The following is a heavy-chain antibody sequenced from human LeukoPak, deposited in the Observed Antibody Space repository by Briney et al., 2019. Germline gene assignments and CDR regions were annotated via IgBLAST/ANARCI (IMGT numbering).Heavy chain of an antibody. D-gene: IGHD5-12*01. CDR1: GFTFSSYS. J-gene: IGHJ4*02. V-gene: IGHV3-48*01. CDR2: ISSSSSTI. CDR3: AREGLYSGYAYYFDY. Sequence: GGSLRLSCAASGFTFSSYSMNWVRQAPGKGLEWVSYISSSSSTIYYADSVKGRFTISRDNAKNSLYLQMNSLRAEETAVYYCAREGLYSGYAYYFDYWGQGTLVTVSS.